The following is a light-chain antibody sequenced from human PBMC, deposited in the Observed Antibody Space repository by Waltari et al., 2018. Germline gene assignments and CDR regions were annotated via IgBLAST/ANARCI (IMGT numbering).Light chain of an antibody. CDR2: EVS. V-gene: IGLV2-14*01. CDR3: SSYTSRSTLV. J-gene: IGLJ1*01. CDR1: SSDVGGYNY. Sequence: QSALTQPASVSGSPGQPITISCTGTSSDVGGYNYVSWYQQHPGKAPKLMIYEVSNRPAGVLNLLSGAESGDPASLTSSVLQAEDETDYYCSSYTSRSTLVFGTGTKVTVL.